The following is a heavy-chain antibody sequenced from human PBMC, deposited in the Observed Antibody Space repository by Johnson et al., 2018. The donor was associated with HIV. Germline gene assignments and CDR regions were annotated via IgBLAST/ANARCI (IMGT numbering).Heavy chain of an antibody. CDR2: IYSGGST. CDR3: ARWEGSSSWQRVCGAFDI. Sequence: VQLVESGGGLVQPGGSLRLSCAASGFTVSSNYMSWVRQAPGKGLEWVSVIYSGGSTYYADSVKGRFTISRDNSKNTLYLQMNSLRAEDTGVYYCARWEGSSSWQRVCGAFDIWGQGTMVTVSS. J-gene: IGHJ3*02. CDR1: GFTVSSNY. V-gene: IGHV3-66*02. D-gene: IGHD6-13*01.